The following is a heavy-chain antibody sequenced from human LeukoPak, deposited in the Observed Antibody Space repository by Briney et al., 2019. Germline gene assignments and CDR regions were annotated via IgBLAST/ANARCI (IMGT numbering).Heavy chain of an antibody. Sequence: SETLSLTCTVSGYSISSGYYWGWIRQPPGKGLEWIGSIYHSGSTYYNPSLKSRVTISVDTSKNQFSLKLSSVTAADTAVYYCARGVRERGHFDYWGQGTLVTVFS. J-gene: IGHJ4*02. CDR2: IYHSGST. V-gene: IGHV4-38-2*02. CDR1: GYSISSGYY. CDR3: ARGVRERGHFDY. D-gene: IGHD3-10*01.